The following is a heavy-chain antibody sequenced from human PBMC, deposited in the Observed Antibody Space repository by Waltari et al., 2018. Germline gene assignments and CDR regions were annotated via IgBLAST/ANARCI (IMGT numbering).Heavy chain of an antibody. J-gene: IGHJ4*02. Sequence: QVQLVQSGAEVKKPGASVKVSCKASGYTFTSYAMHWVRQAPGQMLEWMGWINAGNGNTKYSQEFQGRVTITRDTSASTAYMELSSLRSEDMAVYYCARADKAYGSGSSFDYWGQGTLVTVSS. CDR1: GYTFTSYA. V-gene: IGHV1-3*03. CDR2: INAGNGNT. D-gene: IGHD3-10*01. CDR3: ARADKAYGSGSSFDY.